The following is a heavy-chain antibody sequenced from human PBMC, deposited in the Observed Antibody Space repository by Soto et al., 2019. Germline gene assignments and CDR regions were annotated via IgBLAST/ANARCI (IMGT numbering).Heavy chain of an antibody. CDR1: GDSISTGYW. D-gene: IGHD3-22*01. CDR2: IYYTGST. V-gene: IGHV4-4*02. Sequence: QVQLQESGPGLVKPSGTLSLTCGVSGDSISTGYWWNWVRLAPGKGLEWIGEIYYTGSTNYNPSLKSRVTISVDKSNSLFSLNLTSVTAADTAVYYCARRQRFYASSGYYPLDYWGQGSLVIVSS. CDR3: ARRQRFYASSGYYPLDY. J-gene: IGHJ4*02.